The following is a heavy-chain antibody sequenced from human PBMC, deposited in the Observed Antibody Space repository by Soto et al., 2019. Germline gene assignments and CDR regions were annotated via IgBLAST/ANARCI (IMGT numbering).Heavy chain of an antibody. Sequence: VSVKVSCKTSGYTFMNHYMHWMRQAPGQGLEWMGIINPTGDRINYAERFEGRVTMTTDTSTSTVSMELTSLRLEDTAVYYCARDRGNMWGXFDHGGQGSLVXVXS. D-gene: IGHD7-27*01. CDR1: GYTFMNHY. V-gene: IGHV1-46*01. CDR2: INPTGDRI. CDR3: ARDRGNMWGXFDH. J-gene: IGHJ4*02.